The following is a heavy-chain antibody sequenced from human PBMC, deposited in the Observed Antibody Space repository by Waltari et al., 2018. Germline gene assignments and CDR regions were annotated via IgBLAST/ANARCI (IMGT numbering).Heavy chain of an antibody. D-gene: IGHD4-17*01. CDR2: SGN. CDR1: GGSISSYY. CDR3: ARSYTVTTSPIAGY. V-gene: IGHV4-59*01. J-gene: IGHJ4*02. Sequence: QVQLQESGPGLVKPSATLSLTCTVVGGSISSYYWSWIRQPPGKGLEWIGYSGNKYNPSLKSRVTISLDTSKNQFSLKLSSVTAADTAVYYCARSYTVTTSPIAGYWGQGTLVTVSS.